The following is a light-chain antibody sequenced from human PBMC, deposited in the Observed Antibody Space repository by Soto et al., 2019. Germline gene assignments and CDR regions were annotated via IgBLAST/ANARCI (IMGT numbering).Light chain of an antibody. CDR1: SSNIGNNY. V-gene: IGLV1-51*01. CDR2: DNN. CDR3: GTWDTSLSAGV. Sequence: QSVLTQPPSVSAAPGQKVTISCSGSSSNIGNNYLSWYQQLPGTAPKLLIYDNNKRPSGIPDRFSGSKSGTSATLGITGLQTGDEADYYCGTWDTSLSAGVFGGGTKLTVL. J-gene: IGLJ3*02.